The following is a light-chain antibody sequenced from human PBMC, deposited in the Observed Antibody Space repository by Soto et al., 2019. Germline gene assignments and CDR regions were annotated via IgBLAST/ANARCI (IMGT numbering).Light chain of an antibody. V-gene: IGLV2-11*01. CDR1: SNDVGGYNY. Sequence: QSALTQPRSVSGSPGQSVTISCTGTSNDVGGYNYVSWFQHHPGEAPKLIIFDVRHRPSGVPDRFSGSKSGVTASLTISGLQAEDEADYYCVAWDDGMSGGVFGGGTQLTVL. CDR2: DVR. CDR3: VAWDDGMSGGV. J-gene: IGLJ7*01.